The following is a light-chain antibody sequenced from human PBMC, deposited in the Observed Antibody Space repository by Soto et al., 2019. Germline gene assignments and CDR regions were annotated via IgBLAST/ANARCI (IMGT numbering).Light chain of an antibody. J-gene: IGKJ1*01. CDR3: QQYNSYPWT. V-gene: IGKV1-5*03. CDR1: QTINGW. CDR2: KAS. Sequence: DIQMTQSPSTLSASVGDRVTITCRASQTINGWLAWYQQKAGQAPHLLIYKASILGSGVPSRFSGSGSGTEFTLTISSLQPDDFATYCCQQYNSYPWTFGQGTKVDIK.